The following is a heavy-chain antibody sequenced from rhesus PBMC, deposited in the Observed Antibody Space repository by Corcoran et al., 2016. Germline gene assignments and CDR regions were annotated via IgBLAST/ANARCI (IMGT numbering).Heavy chain of an antibody. Sequence: QVQLQESGPGLVKPSETLSLTCAVSGGSFSSYWWSWILQPPGKGLEGSGEINGISGNTNYNPSLKSRVTISKDASKNQFSLKLSSVTAADTAVYYCARSKYSSSLDVWGRGVLVTVSS. CDR1: GGSFSSYW. CDR3: ARSKYSSSLDV. CDR2: INGISGNT. D-gene: IGHD6-13*01. J-gene: IGHJ5-2*02. V-gene: IGHV4-80*01.